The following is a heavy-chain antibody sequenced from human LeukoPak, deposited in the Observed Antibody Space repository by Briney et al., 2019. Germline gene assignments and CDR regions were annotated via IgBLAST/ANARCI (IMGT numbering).Heavy chain of an antibody. J-gene: IGHJ4*02. V-gene: IGHV1-46*01. CDR3: AREWGELHRELDS. D-gene: IGHD1-26*01. CDR1: GYTFTTHF. Sequence: ASVKVSCKASGYTFTTHFIHWVRQAPGQGLQWMGMINPSGGSAIYAQKFQGRVTMTSDTSTSTVYMELRSLRSEDTALYFCAREWGELHRELDSWGQGTLVTVSS. CDR2: INPSGGSA.